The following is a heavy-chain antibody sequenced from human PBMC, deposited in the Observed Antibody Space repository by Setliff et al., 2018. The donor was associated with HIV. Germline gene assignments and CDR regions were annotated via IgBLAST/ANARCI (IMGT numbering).Heavy chain of an antibody. D-gene: IGHD2-8*01. CDR3: ATGLIMAPDY. J-gene: IGHJ4*02. CDR1: GESFNTYF. V-gene: IGHV4-34*01. CDR2: INHSGST. Sequence: SETLSLTCAVYGESFNTYFWSRIRQPPGKGLEWIGQINHSGSTNYNPSLRSRVTISIGTSKNQFSLKLSSVTAADTAVYYCATGLIMAPDYWGQGTLVTVSS.